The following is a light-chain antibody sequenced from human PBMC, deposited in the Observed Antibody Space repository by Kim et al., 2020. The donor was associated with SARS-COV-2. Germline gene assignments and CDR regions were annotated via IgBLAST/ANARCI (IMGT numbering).Light chain of an antibody. Sequence: VSPGQTASITCSGNKLRDKYAYWYQQKPGQSPVLVIYKHTERPSGIPQRFSGSSSGNTATLTISRAQTEDEADYYCQSADSSTTVFGGGTQLTVL. J-gene: IGLJ2*01. V-gene: IGLV3-25*03. CDR2: KHT. CDR3: QSADSSTTV. CDR1: KLRDKY.